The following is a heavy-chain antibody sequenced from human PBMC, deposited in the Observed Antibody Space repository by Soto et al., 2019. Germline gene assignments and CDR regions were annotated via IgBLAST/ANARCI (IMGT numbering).Heavy chain of an antibody. J-gene: IGHJ4*02. CDR3: ARGASNWQYFDY. CDR1: DASIRGYY. CDR2: FHYSGIS. V-gene: IGHV4-59*01. Sequence: SETLSLTCTVSDASIRGYYWSWIRQPPGKGLEWIGYFHYSGISNYNSSLKSRVTMSLDTSKNQFSLKLSSVSAADTAIYYCARGASNWQYFDYWGKGALVTVSS. D-gene: IGHD4-4*01.